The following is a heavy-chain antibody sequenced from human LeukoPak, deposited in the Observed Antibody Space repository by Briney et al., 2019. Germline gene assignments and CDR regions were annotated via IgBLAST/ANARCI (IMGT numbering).Heavy chain of an antibody. J-gene: IGHJ3*01. CDR3: ARDWYHAFDF. V-gene: IGHV3-15*07. CDR2: IKSKNAGGTT. CDR1: GFTFSTYS. D-gene: IGHD3-9*01. Sequence: GGSLRLSCAASGFTFSTYSMNWVRQAPGKGLEWVARIKSKNAGGTTDYAAPVKGRFTISRDDSKNMVYLQLSSLKTEDTGVYYCARDWYHAFDFWGQGTMVTVSS.